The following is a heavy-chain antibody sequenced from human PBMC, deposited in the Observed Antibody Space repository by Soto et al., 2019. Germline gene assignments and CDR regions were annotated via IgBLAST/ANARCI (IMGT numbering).Heavy chain of an antibody. V-gene: IGHV4-34*01. D-gene: IGHD3-10*01. J-gene: IGHJ6*03. CDR1: GGSFSGYY. CDR3: ARTIVVYDGSGSYYAPYYYSYMDV. Sequence: QVQLQQWGAGLLKPSETLSLTCAVYGGSFSGYYWSWIRQPPGKGLEWMGEINHSGSTNYNPSLKSRVTISVDTSKNQFSLKLRSVTAADTAVYYCARTIVVYDGSGSYYAPYYYSYMDVWGKGTKVTVSS. CDR2: INHSGST.